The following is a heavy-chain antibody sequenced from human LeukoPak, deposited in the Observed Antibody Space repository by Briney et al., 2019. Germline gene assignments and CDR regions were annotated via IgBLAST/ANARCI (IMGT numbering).Heavy chain of an antibody. CDR3: ARRFGWDSFDY. D-gene: IGHD1-26*01. Sequence: SETLSLTCTVSGGSISSFHWSWIRQPPGKGLECIGYIYYSGSTNYNPSLKSRATISVDTSKNQFSLRLNSVTAADTAVYYCARRFGWDSFDYWGQGTLVTVSS. CDR1: GGSISSFH. V-gene: IGHV4-59*08. J-gene: IGHJ4*02. CDR2: IYYSGST.